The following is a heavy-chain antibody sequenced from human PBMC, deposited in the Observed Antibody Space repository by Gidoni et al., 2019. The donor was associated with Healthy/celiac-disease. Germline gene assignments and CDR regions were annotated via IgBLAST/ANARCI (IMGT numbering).Heavy chain of an antibody. CDR3: ARAPRSLGDFDY. D-gene: IGHD7-27*01. J-gene: IGHJ4*02. CDR2: INPSGGST. V-gene: IGHV1-46*01. Sequence: QVQLVQSGAEVKKPGASVKVSCKASGYTFTSYYMHWVRQAPGQGLEWIGIINPSGGSTSYAQKFQGRVTMTRDTSTSTVYMELSSLRSEDTAVYYCARAPRSLGDFDYWGQGTLVTVSS. CDR1: GYTFTSYY.